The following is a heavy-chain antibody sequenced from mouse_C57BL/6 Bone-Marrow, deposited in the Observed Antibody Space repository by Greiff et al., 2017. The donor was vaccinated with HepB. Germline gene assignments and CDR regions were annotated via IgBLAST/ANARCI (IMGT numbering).Heavy chain of an antibody. Sequence: QVQLQQSGPGLVQPSQSLSITCTVSGFSLTSYGVHWVRQSPGKGLEWLGVIWRGGSTDYNAAFMSRLSITKDNPKSQVFFKMNSLQADDTAIYYCAKKLNWDAYYAMDYWGQGTSVTVSS. J-gene: IGHJ4*01. D-gene: IGHD4-1*01. CDR1: GFSLTSYG. CDR2: IWRGGST. V-gene: IGHV2-5*01. CDR3: AKKLNWDAYYAMDY.